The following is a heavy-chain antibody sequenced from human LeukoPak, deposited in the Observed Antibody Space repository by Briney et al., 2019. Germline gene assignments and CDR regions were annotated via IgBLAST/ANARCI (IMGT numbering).Heavy chain of an antibody. Sequence: GRSLRLSCTASGFTFGDYAMSWFRQAPGKGLEWVGFIRSKAYGGTTEYAASVKGRFTISRDDSKSIAYLQMNSLNTEDTVVYYCTRAPPRVRGVSGAFDIWGQGTMVTVSS. CDR2: IRSKAYGGTT. CDR1: GFTFGDYA. D-gene: IGHD3-10*01. J-gene: IGHJ3*02. CDR3: TRAPPRVRGVSGAFDI. V-gene: IGHV3-49*03.